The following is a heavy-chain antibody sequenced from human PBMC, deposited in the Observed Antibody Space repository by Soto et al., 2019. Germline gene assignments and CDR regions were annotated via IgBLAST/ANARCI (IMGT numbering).Heavy chain of an antibody. CDR2: TDYSGNT. CDR3: ARAVGDPLYYLDY. Sequence: QVQLQESGPGLVRPSETLSLTCTVSSDSISSYYWIWIRQSPGKGLEWIGYTDYSGNTNYNPSLKXRVTISXXXXXXXXXXXXXXXTAADTAVYYCARAVGDPLYYLDYWGQGTLVTVSS. J-gene: IGHJ4*02. D-gene: IGHD6-19*01. V-gene: IGHV4-59*08. CDR1: SDSISSYY.